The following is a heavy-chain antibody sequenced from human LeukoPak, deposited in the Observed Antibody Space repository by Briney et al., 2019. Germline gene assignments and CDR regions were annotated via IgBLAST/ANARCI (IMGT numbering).Heavy chain of an antibody. D-gene: IGHD2-2*01. J-gene: IGHJ4*02. V-gene: IGHV1-2*06. CDR3: ARDHPRRGYCSSTSCPNTSDY. CDR2: INPNSGGT. CDR1: GYTFTGYY. Sequence: ASVKVSCKASGYTFTGYYMHWVRQAPGQGLEWKGRINPNSGGTNYAQKFQGRVTMTRDTSISTAYMELSRLRSDDTAVYYCARDHPRRGYCSSTSCPNTSDYWGQGTLVTVSS.